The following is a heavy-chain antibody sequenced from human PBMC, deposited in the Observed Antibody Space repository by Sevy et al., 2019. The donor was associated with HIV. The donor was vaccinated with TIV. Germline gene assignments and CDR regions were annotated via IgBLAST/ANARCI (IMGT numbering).Heavy chain of an antibody. CDR2: IRNRPNSYTT. CDR1: GFTFSDHY. Sequence: GGSLRLSCAASGFTFSDHYVDWVRQAPGKGLEWVGRIRNRPNSYTTEYAASVKGRFTISRDDSKNSVYLQMNSLKTQDSAVYYCVRGPNCGVGGCQQISPYCSDVWGKGATVTVSS. J-gene: IGHJ6*04. V-gene: IGHV3-72*01. D-gene: IGHD2-15*01. CDR3: VRGPNCGVGGCQQISPYCSDV.